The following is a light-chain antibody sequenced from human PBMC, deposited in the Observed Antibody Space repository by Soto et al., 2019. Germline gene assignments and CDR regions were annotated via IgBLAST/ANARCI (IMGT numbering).Light chain of an antibody. CDR1: QSVRSW. Sequence: TQSPGTLSASVGDRVTITCRASQSVRSWLAWYQQKPGRAPKFLIYDASGLESGVPSRFSGSGSGTKFTLTIASLQPDDFATYYCQQYETFSGTFGPGTKVDIK. CDR2: DAS. J-gene: IGKJ1*01. V-gene: IGKV1-5*01. CDR3: QQYETFSGT.